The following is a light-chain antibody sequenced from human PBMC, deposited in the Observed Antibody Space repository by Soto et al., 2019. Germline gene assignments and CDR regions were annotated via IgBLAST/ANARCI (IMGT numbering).Light chain of an antibody. Sequence: QSVLTQPASVSGSPGQSITISCTGTSSDVGSYNLVSWYQQHPGKAPKLMIYEGNKRPSGVSNRFSASKSGNTASLTISGLQAEDEADYYCCAYAGSNTLVFGGRTKLTVL. CDR2: EGN. CDR1: SSDVGSYNL. V-gene: IGLV2-23*01. J-gene: IGLJ2*01. CDR3: CAYAGSNTLV.